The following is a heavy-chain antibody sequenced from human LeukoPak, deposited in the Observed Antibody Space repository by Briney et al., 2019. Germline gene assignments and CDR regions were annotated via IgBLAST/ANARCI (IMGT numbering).Heavy chain of an antibody. J-gene: IGHJ4*02. CDR3: AMCLSGYYLGFDY. V-gene: IGHV1-2*02. D-gene: IGHD3-3*01. CDR1: GYTFTNYY. Sequence: ASVKVSCKASGYTFTNYYTHWVRQAPGQGLEWMGWINPNSGGTNYAQKFQGRVTMTRDTSISTAYMELSRLRSDDTAVYYCAMCLSGYYLGFDYWGQGTLVTVSS. CDR2: INPNSGGT.